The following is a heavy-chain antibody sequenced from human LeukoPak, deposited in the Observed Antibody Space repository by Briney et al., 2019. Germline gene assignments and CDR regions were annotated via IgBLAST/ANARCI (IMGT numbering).Heavy chain of an antibody. CDR2: ISGSGGGT. CDR3: AKDLHEYYFDY. Sequence: PGGSLRLSCAASGFTFNNYAMNGVRQAPGKGLEWVSTISGSGGGTYYADSVKGRFTISRDNSRNTLYLQMNSLRAEDTAVYYCAKDLHEYYFDYWGQGTLVTVSS. J-gene: IGHJ4*02. CDR1: GFTFNNYA. V-gene: IGHV3-23*01.